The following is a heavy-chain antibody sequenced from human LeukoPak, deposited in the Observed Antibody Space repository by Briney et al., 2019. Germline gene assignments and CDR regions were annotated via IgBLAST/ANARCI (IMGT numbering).Heavy chain of an antibody. D-gene: IGHD3-22*01. J-gene: IGHJ4*02. CDR2: FDPEDGET. V-gene: IGHV1-24*01. CDR1: GYTLTELS. CDR3: ATVSYDSSGYAFDY. Sequence: ATVKVCCKVSGYTLTELSMHWVRQAPGKGLEWMGGFDPEDGETIYAQKFQGRVTMTEDTSTDTAYMELSSLRSEDTAVYYCATVSYDSSGYAFDYWGQGTLVTVSS.